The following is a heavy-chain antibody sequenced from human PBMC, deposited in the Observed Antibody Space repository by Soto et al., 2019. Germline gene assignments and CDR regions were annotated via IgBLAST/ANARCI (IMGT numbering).Heavy chain of an antibody. J-gene: IGHJ4*02. D-gene: IGHD3-22*01. V-gene: IGHV4-31*03. CDR3: ARDSGYYDSSGYYFDY. CDR1: GGSISSGGYY. CDR2: IYYSGST. Sequence: PSETLSLTCTVSGGSISSGGYYWSWIRQHPGKGLEWIGYIYYSGSTYYNPSLKSRVTISVDTSKNQFSLKLSSVTAADTAVYYCARDSGYYDSSGYYFDYWGQGTLVTVSS.